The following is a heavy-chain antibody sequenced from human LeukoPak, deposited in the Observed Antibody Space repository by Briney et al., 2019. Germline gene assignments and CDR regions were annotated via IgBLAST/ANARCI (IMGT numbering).Heavy chain of an antibody. CDR1: GFIFSSYC. J-gene: IGHJ4*02. CDR2: INEDENER. D-gene: IGHD2-21*02. CDR3: ARDGLRRPPTPYCGGDCPLDY. V-gene: IGHV3-7*01. Sequence: GGSLRLSCAASGFIFSSYCMMWVRQAPGKGLEWVATINEDENERFYVDSVKGRFTISRDNAKNSLYLQMNSLRVEDTAVYYCARDGLRRPPTPYCGGDCPLDYWGQGTLVSVSS.